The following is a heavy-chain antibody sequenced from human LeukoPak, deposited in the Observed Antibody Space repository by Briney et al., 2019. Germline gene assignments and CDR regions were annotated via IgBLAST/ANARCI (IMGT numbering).Heavy chain of an antibody. Sequence: PSETLSLTCTVSGGSISSYYWSWIRQPPGKGLEWIGYIYYSGSTNYNPSLKSRVTISVNTSKNQFSLKLSSLTAADTAVYYCARGITIFGVVIIEDYYYYMDVWGKGTTVTVSS. D-gene: IGHD3-3*01. CDR1: GGSISSYY. J-gene: IGHJ6*03. CDR3: ARGITIFGVVIIEDYYYYMDV. CDR2: IYYSGST. V-gene: IGHV4-59*01.